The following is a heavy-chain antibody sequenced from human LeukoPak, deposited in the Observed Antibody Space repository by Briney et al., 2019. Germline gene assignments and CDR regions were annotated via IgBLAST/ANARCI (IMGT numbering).Heavy chain of an antibody. CDR1: GFIVSDHY. V-gene: IGHV3-11*04. CDR2: ISGSGTTT. CDR3: ARDPTTVVTPGYFDY. Sequence: GGSLRLSCAASGFIVSDHYMGWIRQAPGKGLEWVSTISGSGTTTYYADPVKGRFTISRDNAKNSLYLQMNSLRAEDTAVYYCARDPTTVVTPGYFDYWGQGTLVTVSS. D-gene: IGHD4-23*01. J-gene: IGHJ4*02.